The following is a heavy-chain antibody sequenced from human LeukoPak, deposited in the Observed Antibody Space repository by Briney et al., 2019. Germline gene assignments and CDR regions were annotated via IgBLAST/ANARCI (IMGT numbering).Heavy chain of an antibody. CDR2: INHSGST. Sequence: SETLSLTCTVSGGSISSYYWSWIRQPPGKGLEWIGEINHSGSTNYNPSLKSRVTISVDTSKNQFSLKLSSVTAADTAVYYCASVSPYWFDPWGQGTLVTVSS. D-gene: IGHD5/OR15-5a*01. V-gene: IGHV4-34*01. J-gene: IGHJ5*02. CDR1: GGSISSYY. CDR3: ASVSPYWFDP.